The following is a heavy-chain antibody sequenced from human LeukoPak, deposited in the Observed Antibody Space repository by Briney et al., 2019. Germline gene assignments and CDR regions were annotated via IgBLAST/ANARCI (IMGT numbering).Heavy chain of an antibody. J-gene: IGHJ4*02. V-gene: IGHV1-18*01. CDR3: ARDRVVVARYVDY. CDR2: ISANNGNT. D-gene: IGHD3-22*01. Sequence: ASVKVSCKASGSTFTSYGISWVRQAPGQGLEWMGWISANNGNTNYAQNLQGRVTMTTDTSTSTAYMELRSLTSDDTAVYYCARDRVVVARYVDYWGQGTLVTVSS. CDR1: GSTFTSYG.